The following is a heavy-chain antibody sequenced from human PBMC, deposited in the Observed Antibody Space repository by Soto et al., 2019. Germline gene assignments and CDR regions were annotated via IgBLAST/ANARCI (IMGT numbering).Heavy chain of an antibody. D-gene: IGHD1-7*01. V-gene: IGHV3-48*01. CDR2: ISSSSSTI. J-gene: IGHJ6*03. CDR1: GFTLSGYA. Sequence: PGGSLRLSCAASGFTLSGYAMDWVRQAPGKGLEWVSYISSSSSTIYYVDSVKGRFTVSRDNARNSLYLQMNSLRAEDTAVYYCARGDMGTTAGNRVYYYYYMDVWGKGTTVTVSS. CDR3: ARGDMGTTAGNRVYYYYYMDV.